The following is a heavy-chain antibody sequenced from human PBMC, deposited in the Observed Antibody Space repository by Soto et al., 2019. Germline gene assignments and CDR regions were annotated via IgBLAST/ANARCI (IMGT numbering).Heavy chain of an antibody. J-gene: IGHJ4*02. CDR1: GFTVSSNY. Sequence: EVQLVESGGGLVQPGGSLRLSCAASGFTVSSNYMSWVRQAPGKGLEWVSVIYSGGSTYYADSVKGGFTISRDNSKNTLYLQMNSLRAEDTAVYYCARDYCSSTSCYLRIFDYWGQGTLVTVSS. CDR2: IYSGGST. V-gene: IGHV3-66*01. D-gene: IGHD2-2*01. CDR3: ARDYCSSTSCYLRIFDY.